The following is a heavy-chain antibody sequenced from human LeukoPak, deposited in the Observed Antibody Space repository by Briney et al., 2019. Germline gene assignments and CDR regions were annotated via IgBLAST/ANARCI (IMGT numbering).Heavy chain of an antibody. CDR2: ISFHGTNK. Sequence: PGGSLRLSCAASGFTFSSYGMHWVRQAPGKGLEWVAVISFHGTNKNYADSVKGRFTISRDNSKNTLYLQINSLRAEDTALYYCAKERGADAGTVYFDYWGQGTLVTVSS. V-gene: IGHV3-30*18. J-gene: IGHJ4*02. CDR1: GFTFSSYG. D-gene: IGHD6-13*01. CDR3: AKERGADAGTVYFDY.